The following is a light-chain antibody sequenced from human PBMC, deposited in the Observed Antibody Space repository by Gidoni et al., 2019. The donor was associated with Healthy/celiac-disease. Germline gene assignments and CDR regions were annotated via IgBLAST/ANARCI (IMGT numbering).Light chain of an antibody. V-gene: IGKV3-11*01. CDR2: DAS. Sequence: DIVLTQSPATLSLSPGERATLPRRASQRVRSYLAWYQQKPGQAPRLLIYDASNRATGIPARFSGSGSGTDVTLTISSLEPEDFAVYYCQQRSNWPQRITFGQGTRLEIK. J-gene: IGKJ5*01. CDR1: QRVRSY. CDR3: QQRSNWPQRIT.